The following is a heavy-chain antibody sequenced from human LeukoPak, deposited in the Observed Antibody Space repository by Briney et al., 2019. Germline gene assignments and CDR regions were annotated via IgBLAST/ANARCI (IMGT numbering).Heavy chain of an antibody. D-gene: IGHD3-3*01. CDR2: INHSGST. V-gene: IGHV4-38-2*01. Sequence: SETLSLTCAVSGYSISSGYYWGWIRQPPGKGLEWIGEINHSGSTNYNPSLKSRVTISVDTSKNQFSLKLSSVTAADTAVHYCARGSEYYDFWSGYTNWFDPWGQGTLVTVSS. J-gene: IGHJ5*02. CDR3: ARGSEYYDFWSGYTNWFDP. CDR1: GYSISSGYY.